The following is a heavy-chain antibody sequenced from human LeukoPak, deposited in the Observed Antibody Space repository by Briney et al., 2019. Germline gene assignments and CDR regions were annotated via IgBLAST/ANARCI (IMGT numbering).Heavy chain of an antibody. CDR1: GGTFSSYA. D-gene: IGHD3-16*01. J-gene: IGHJ3*02. CDR3: ARGDEYLGAFDI. Sequence: SVKVSCKASGGTFSSYAISWVRQAPGQGLEWMGGIIPIFGTANYAQKFQGRVTITTDESTSTAYMELSSLRSEDTAVYYCARGDEYLGAFDIWGQGTMVTVFS. V-gene: IGHV1-69*05. CDR2: IIPIFGTA.